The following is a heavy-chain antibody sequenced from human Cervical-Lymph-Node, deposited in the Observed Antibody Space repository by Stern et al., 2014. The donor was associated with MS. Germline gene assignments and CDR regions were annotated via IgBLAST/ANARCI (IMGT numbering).Heavy chain of an antibody. Sequence: QVQLVQSGAEVKKPGASVKVSCKASGYTFTGYYMHWVRQAPGQGLEWMGWINPNSGGTNYAQKFQGWVTMTRDTSISTAYMELSRLRSDDTAVYYCARDPIAAAGTYYYGMDVWGQGTTVTVSS. CDR1: GYTFTGYY. V-gene: IGHV1-2*04. CDR2: INPNSGGT. CDR3: ARDPIAAAGTYYYGMDV. J-gene: IGHJ6*02. D-gene: IGHD6-13*01.